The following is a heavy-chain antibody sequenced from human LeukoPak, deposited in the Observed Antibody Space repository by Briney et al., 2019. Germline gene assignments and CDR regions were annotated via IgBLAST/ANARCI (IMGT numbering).Heavy chain of an antibody. CDR1: GFPFSSYS. J-gene: IGHJ4*02. CDR3: ARWRIAAAGTYPYYFDY. CDR2: ISSSSSYI. V-gene: IGHV3-21*01. Sequence: NPGGSLRLSCAASGFPFSSYSMNWVRQAPGKGLEWVSSISSSSSYIYYADSVKGRLTISRHNAKNSLFLQMNSLRAEDTAVYYCARWRIAAAGTYPYYFDYWGQGTLVTVSS. D-gene: IGHD6-13*01.